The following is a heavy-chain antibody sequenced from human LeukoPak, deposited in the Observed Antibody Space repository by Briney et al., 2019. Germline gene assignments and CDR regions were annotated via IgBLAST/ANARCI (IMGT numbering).Heavy chain of an antibody. CDR3: TRDELQESITGTTGWFDP. CDR2: IIPIFGTA. D-gene: IGHD1-20*01. CDR1: GGTFSSYA. J-gene: IGHJ5*02. Sequence: SVKVSCKASGGTFSSYAISWVRQAPGQALECMGGIIPIFGTANYAKTFQGRVTITTEESTSTAYMELSRLRSAPQTRSYCTRDELQESITGTTGWFDPWGQGTLVTVSS. V-gene: IGHV1-69*05.